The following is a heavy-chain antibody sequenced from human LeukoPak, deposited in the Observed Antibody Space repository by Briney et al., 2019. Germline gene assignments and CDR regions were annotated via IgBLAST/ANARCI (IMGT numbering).Heavy chain of an antibody. Sequence: PGGSLRLSCAASGFVFSNYWMSWVRQAPGKGLVWVSRVNGDGSSTNYADSVKGRFTISRDNAKNTLYLQMNSLRAEDTAVYYCARDGIAAVDFDYWGQGILVTVSS. CDR3: ARDGIAAVDFDY. CDR1: GFVFSNYW. CDR2: VNGDGSST. V-gene: IGHV3-74*01. J-gene: IGHJ4*02. D-gene: IGHD6-13*01.